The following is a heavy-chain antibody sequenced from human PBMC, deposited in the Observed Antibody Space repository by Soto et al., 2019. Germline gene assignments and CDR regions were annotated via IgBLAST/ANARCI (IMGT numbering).Heavy chain of an antibody. J-gene: IGHJ6*02. CDR2: INPSGGST. D-gene: IGHD2-2*01. V-gene: IGHV1-46*01. Sequence: ASVKVSCKASGYTFTSYCMHWVRQAPGQGLEWMGIINPSGGSTSYAQKFQGRVTITADESTSTAYMELSSLRSEDTAVYYCARDICSSTSCYYYYGMYVWGQGTTVTVS. CDR1: GYTFTSYC. CDR3: ARDICSSTSCYYYYGMYV.